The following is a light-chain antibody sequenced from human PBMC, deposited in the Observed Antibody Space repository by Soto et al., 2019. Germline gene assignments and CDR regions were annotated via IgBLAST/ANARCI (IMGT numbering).Light chain of an antibody. Sequence: DIQMTQSPSTLSGSVGDRVNITCRASQTISSWLSWYQQKPGKAPKLLIYKASTLKSGVPSRFSGSGSGTEFNLTISRLQTDDFATYECQHYNSYSEAFGQGTKGDI. CDR1: QTISSW. J-gene: IGKJ1*01. CDR3: QHYNSYSEA. V-gene: IGKV1-5*03. CDR2: KAS.